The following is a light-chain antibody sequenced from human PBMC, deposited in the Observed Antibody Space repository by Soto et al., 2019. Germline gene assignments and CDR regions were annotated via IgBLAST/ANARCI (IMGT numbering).Light chain of an antibody. CDR2: DVS. V-gene: IGLV2-14*01. CDR3: SSYTSSSTAYV. J-gene: IGLJ1*01. Sequence: QSVLTQPASVSGSPGQSITISCTGTSSDVGGYNYVSWYQQHPGKAPKLMIYDVSNRPSGVSNRFSGSKSGNMASLTISGLQAEDEADYYCSSYTSSSTAYVFGTGTQLTVL. CDR1: SSDVGGYNY.